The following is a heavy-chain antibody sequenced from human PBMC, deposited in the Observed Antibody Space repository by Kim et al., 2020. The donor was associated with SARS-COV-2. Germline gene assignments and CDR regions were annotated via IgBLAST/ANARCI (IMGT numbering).Heavy chain of an antibody. CDR1: GGTFSSYA. CDR3: ARVGGPFGAFDI. Sequence: SVTVSCKASGGTFSSYAISWVRQAPGQGLEWMGGIIPIFGTANYAQKFQGRVTITADESTSTAYMELSSLRSEDTAVYYCARVGGPFGAFDIWGQGTMVTVSS. D-gene: IGHD3-3*01. J-gene: IGHJ3*02. V-gene: IGHV1-69*13. CDR2: IIPIFGTA.